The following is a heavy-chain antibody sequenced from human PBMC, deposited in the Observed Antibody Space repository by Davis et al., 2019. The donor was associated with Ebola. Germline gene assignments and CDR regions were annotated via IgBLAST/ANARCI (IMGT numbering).Heavy chain of an antibody. Sequence: GESLKISCAASGFTFSDYYMSWIRQAPGKGPEWVSYISSNSTNKKYADSVKGRFAIARDDAKNSLYLQNNSLKAEDTAVYYCAREAYYYDSTGYYYDIPDLFDYWGQGALVTVSS. D-gene: IGHD3-22*01. CDR1: GFTFSDYY. CDR3: AREAYYYDSTGYYYDIPDLFDY. CDR2: ISSNSTNK. V-gene: IGHV3-11*06. J-gene: IGHJ4*02.